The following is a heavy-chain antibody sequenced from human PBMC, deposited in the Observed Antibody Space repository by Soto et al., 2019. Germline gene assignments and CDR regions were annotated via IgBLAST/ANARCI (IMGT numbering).Heavy chain of an antibody. V-gene: IGHV3-15*07. CDR2: IRSKSDGGTT. D-gene: IGHD2-8*02. CDR1: GSPFTTAW. J-gene: IGHJ4*01. Sequence: PGGSLRLSCAASGSPFTTAWINWVRQPPGKGLEWVGRIRSKSDGGTTDFAAPVKGRFAISRDDSEHTVYLQMNSLRTEDTAVYYCTTDSYYTGILVRFDYWGLGTLVTV. CDR3: TTDSYYTGILVRFDY.